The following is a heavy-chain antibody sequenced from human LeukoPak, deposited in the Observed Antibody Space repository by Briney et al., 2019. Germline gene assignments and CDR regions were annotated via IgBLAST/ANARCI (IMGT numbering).Heavy chain of an antibody. CDR2: IYYSGST. D-gene: IGHD6-6*01. CDR3: ARAARPFNPFDY. CDR1: GGSISSYY. J-gene: IGHJ4*02. Sequence: SETLSLTCTVSGGSISSYYWSWIRQPPGKGLEWIGYIYYSGSTNYNPSLKSRVTISVDTSKNQFSLKLSSVTAADTAVYYCARAARPFNPFDYWGQGTLVTVSS. V-gene: IGHV4-59*01.